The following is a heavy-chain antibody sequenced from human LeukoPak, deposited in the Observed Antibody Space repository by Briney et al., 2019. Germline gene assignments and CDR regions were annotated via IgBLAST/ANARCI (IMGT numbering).Heavy chain of an antibody. Sequence: ASVKVSCKASGYTFTSYYIHWVRQAPGQGLEWMGIINPSGGSTSYAQKFQGRVTMTRDTSTSTVYMELSSLRSEDTAVYYCARDHRIAVAEYYFDYWAREPWSPSPQ. V-gene: IGHV1-46*01. J-gene: IGHJ4*02. CDR3: ARDHRIAVAEYYFDY. CDR2: INPSGGST. CDR1: GYTFTSYY. D-gene: IGHD6-19*01.